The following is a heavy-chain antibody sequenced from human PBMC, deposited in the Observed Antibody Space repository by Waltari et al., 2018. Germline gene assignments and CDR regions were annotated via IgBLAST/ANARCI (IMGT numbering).Heavy chain of an antibody. CDR1: GGSISSYY. Sequence: QVQLQESGPGLVKPSETLSLTCTVSGGSISSYYWSWIRQPPGKGLEWIGYIYYSGSTNYNPSLKSRVTISVETSKNQFSLKLSSVTAADTAVYYCARTRGYDFWSGYPFDYWGQGTLVTVSS. V-gene: IGHV4-59*01. CDR3: ARTRGYDFWSGYPFDY. D-gene: IGHD3-3*01. CDR2: IYYSGST. J-gene: IGHJ4*02.